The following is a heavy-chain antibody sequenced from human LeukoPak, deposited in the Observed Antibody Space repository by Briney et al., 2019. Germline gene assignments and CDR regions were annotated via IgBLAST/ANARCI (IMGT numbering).Heavy chain of an antibody. CDR2: IYPGYSDT. Sequence: PGESLKISCKGSGYHFTSYWIGWARPMPRKGLEWMGIIYPGYSDTRYSPSCQGQVTLAPNHSISTPEPQSTSLKASDPAMYYCARHGPMYYYDSSGYCDYWGQGTLVTVSS. V-gene: IGHV5-51*01. CDR3: ARHGPMYYYDSSGYCDY. CDR1: GYHFTSYW. D-gene: IGHD3-22*01. J-gene: IGHJ4*02.